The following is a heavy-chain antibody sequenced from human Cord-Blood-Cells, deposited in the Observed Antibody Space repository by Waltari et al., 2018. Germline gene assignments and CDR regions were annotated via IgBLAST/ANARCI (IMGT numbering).Heavy chain of an antibody. CDR1: GGSISSYY. D-gene: IGHD3-10*01. J-gene: IGHJ5*02. CDR2: IYYSGST. CDR3: ARDGWAVRFGNWFDP. V-gene: IGHV4-59*01. Sequence: QVQLQESGPGLVKPSETLSLTCTVSGGSISSYYWSWIRQPPGKGLEWIGYIYYSGSTNYNPSLKSRVTISVDTSKNQFSLKLSSVTAADTAVYYCARDGWAVRFGNWFDPWGQGTLVTVSS.